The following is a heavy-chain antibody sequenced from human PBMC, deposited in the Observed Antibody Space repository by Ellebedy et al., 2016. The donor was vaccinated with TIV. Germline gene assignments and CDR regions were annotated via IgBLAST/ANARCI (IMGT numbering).Heavy chain of an antibody. CDR2: INPSGGST. Sequence: AASVKISCKASGYTFTSYYMHWVRHAPGQGLEWLGIINPSGGSTSYAQKFQGRVTMTRDTSTSTVYMELSSLRSEDTAVYYCARDSYDSSGFDCWGQGTLVTVSS. CDR1: GYTFTSYY. D-gene: IGHD3-22*01. V-gene: IGHV1-46*01. J-gene: IGHJ4*02. CDR3: ARDSYDSSGFDC.